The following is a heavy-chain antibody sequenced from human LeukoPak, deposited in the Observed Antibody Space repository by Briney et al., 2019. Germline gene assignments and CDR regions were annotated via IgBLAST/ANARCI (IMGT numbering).Heavy chain of an antibody. CDR2: IYTSGST. J-gene: IGHJ5*02. Sequence: KPSETLSLTCTDSGGSISSYYWSWIRQPAGKGLEWIGRIYTSGSTNYNPSLKSRVTMSVDTSKNQFSLKLSSVTAADTAVYYCARDKRFLNYYGSGSYGLTRGWFDPWGQGTLVTVSS. CDR3: ARDKRFLNYYGSGSYGLTRGWFDP. CDR1: GGSISSYY. D-gene: IGHD3-10*01. V-gene: IGHV4-4*07.